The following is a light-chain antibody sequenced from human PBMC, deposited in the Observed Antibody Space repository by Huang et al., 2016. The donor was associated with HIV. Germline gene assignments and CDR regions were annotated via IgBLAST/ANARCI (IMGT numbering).Light chain of an antibody. V-gene: IGKV4-1*01. J-gene: IGKJ4*01. CDR2: WAS. Sequence: DIVMTQSPDSLAVSLGERATINCRSSQSVLFNSNNKNYLAWYQQKPGQPPQLLIYWASTREPGVPDRFSGSGSGTEFSLTISSLQAEDVAIYYCQQYYSTPLTFGGGTKVEIK. CDR3: QQYYSTPLT. CDR1: QSVLFNSNNKNY.